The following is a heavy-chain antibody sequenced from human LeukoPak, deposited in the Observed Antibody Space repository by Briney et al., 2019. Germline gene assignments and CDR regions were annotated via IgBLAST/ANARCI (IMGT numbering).Heavy chain of an antibody. Sequence: SETLSLACTVSGGSISSHYWSWIRQPPGKGLEWIGYIYYSGSTNYNPSLKSRVTISVDTSKNQFSLKLSSVTAADTAVYYCAGYSSSARYYFDCWGQGTLVTVSS. V-gene: IGHV4-59*11. J-gene: IGHJ4*02. CDR3: AGYSSSARYYFDC. CDR1: GGSISSHY. D-gene: IGHD6-13*01. CDR2: IYYSGST.